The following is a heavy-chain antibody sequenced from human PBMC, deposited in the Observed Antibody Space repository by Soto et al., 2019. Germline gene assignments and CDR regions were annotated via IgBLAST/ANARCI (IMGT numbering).Heavy chain of an antibody. D-gene: IGHD4-17*01. Sequence: TLSLTCTVSGGSISSGDYYWSWIRQPPGKGLEWIGYIYYSGSTYYNPSLKSRVTISVDTSKNQFSLKLSSVTAADTAVYYCARSATVPSLFFDYWGQGTLVTVSS. V-gene: IGHV4-30-4*01. CDR2: IYYSGST. J-gene: IGHJ4*02. CDR1: GGSISSGDYY. CDR3: ARSATVPSLFFDY.